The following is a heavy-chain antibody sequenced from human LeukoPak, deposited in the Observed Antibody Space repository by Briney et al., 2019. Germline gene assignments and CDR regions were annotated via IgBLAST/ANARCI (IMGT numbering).Heavy chain of an antibody. CDR3: ARDSSSYGDYAYYYYYYGMDV. CDR1: GYTFTGYY. J-gene: IGHJ6*02. Sequence: ASVKVSCKTSGYTFTGYYMHWVRQAPGQGLEWMGWINPNSGGTNYAQKFQGRVTMTRDTSISTAYMELSRLRSDDTAVYYCARDSSSYGDYAYYYYYYGMDVWGQGTTVTVSS. D-gene: IGHD4-17*01. V-gene: IGHV1-2*02. CDR2: INPNSGGT.